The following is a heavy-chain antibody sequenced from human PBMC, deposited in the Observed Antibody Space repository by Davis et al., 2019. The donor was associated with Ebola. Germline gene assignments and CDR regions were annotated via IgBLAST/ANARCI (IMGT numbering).Heavy chain of an antibody. CDR2: IKSKTDGGTT. CDR3: ARERFVYSGSYTYFQH. V-gene: IGHV3-15*07. Sequence: GESLKISCAASGFTFSNAWMNWVRQAPGKGLEWVGRIKSKTDGGTTDYAAPVKGRFTISRDDSKNTLYLQMNSLRAEDTAVYYCARERFVYSGSYTYFQHWGQGTLVTVSS. CDR1: GFTFSNAW. D-gene: IGHD1-26*01. J-gene: IGHJ1*01.